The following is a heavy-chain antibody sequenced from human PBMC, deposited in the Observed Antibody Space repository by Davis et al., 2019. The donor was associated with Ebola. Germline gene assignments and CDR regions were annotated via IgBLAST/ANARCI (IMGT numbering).Heavy chain of an antibody. V-gene: IGHV4-59*08. J-gene: IGHJ2*01. CDR3: AKVENWYFDL. CDR1: GGSINSYY. CDR2: FHHSGSS. Sequence: PSETLSLTCSVSGGSINSYYWSWMRQSPGKGLEWIGYFHHSGSSNFNPSLQRRVTFSIDSSKNQCSLQLSSVTAADTAVYYCAKVENWYFDLWGRGTLVTVSS.